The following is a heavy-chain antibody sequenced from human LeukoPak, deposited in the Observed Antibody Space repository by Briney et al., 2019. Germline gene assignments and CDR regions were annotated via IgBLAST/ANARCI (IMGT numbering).Heavy chain of an antibody. J-gene: IGHJ4*02. CDR1: GFTFGTYW. CDR2: INSDGGTT. Sequence: AGGSLRLSCGASGFTFGTYWMHWVRQAPGKGLVWVSGINSDGGTTTYADSVKGRFTISRDNAKSTLYPQMNNLRAEDTAIYYCATDSYVSGSYYRLFYWGQGTLVTVSS. CDR3: ATDSYVSGSYYRLFY. D-gene: IGHD3-10*01. V-gene: IGHV3-74*01.